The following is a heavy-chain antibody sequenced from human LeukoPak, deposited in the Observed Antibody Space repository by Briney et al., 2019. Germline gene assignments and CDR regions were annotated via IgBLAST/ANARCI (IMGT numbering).Heavy chain of an antibody. CDR1: GFTFSSYA. V-gene: IGHV3-23*01. CDR2: ISGSGGST. Sequence: GGSLRLSCAASGFTFSSYAMSWLRQAPGKGLEWVSAISGSGGSTYYADSVKGRFTISRDNSKHTLYLQMNSLRAEDTAVYYCAKLFLDTAIIDYWGQGNLVTVSS. D-gene: IGHD5-18*01. J-gene: IGHJ4*02. CDR3: AKLFLDTAIIDY.